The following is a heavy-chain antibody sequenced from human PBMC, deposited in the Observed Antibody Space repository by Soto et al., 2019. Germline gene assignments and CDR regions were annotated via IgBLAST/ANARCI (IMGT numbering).Heavy chain of an antibody. Sequence: EVQLVESGGGLVQPGGSLRLSCAASGFTFSDHYMEWVRQDPGKGLEWVGRIRNKANSYTTEYGASVKGRVTISRDDSKNSLSMQRKSLKTEDTAVYYCASACFGKLKYFDYWGQGTLVTVSS. CDR2: IRNKANSYTT. D-gene: IGHD3-10*01. CDR3: ASACFGKLKYFDY. CDR1: GFTFSDHY. V-gene: IGHV3-72*01. J-gene: IGHJ4*02.